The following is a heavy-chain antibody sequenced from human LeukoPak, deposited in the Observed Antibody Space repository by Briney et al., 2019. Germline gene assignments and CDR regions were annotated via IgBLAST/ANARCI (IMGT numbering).Heavy chain of an antibody. CDR3: ARVEIAAADAFDI. J-gene: IGHJ3*02. CDR1: GGSISSHY. Sequence: SETLSLTCTVSGGSISSHYWSWIRQPPGKGLEWIGYIYYSGSTNYIPSLKSRVTISVDTSKNQFSLKLSSVTAADTAVYYCARVEIAAADAFDIWGQGTMVTVSS. CDR2: IYYSGST. V-gene: IGHV4-59*11. D-gene: IGHD6-13*01.